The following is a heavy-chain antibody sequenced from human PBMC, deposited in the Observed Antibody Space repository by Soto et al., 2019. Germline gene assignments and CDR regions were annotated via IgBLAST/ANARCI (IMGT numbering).Heavy chain of an antibody. CDR3: TSKSDIVVVPAAHDAFDI. D-gene: IGHD2-2*01. Sequence: PGGSLRLSCAASGFTFSGSAMHWVRQASGKGLEWVGRIRSKANSYATAYAASVKGRFTISRDDSKNTAYLQMNSLKTEDTAVYNRTSKSDIVVVPAAHDAFDIWGQGTMVTVSS. CDR2: IRSKANSYAT. CDR1: GFTFSGSA. V-gene: IGHV3-73*01. J-gene: IGHJ3*02.